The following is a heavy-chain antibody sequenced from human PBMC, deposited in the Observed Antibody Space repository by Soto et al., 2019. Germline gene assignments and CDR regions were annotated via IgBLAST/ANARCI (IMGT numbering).Heavy chain of an antibody. CDR1: GGSVSSGSYY. CDR3: ARNSYGLVGFDP. V-gene: IGHV4-61*01. CDR2: IYYSGST. Sequence: QVQLQESGPGLVKPSETLSLTCTVSGGSVSSGSYYWSWIRQPPGKGLEWIGYIYYSGSTNYNPPLKSRVTISVDTSKNQFSLKLSSVTAADTAVYYCARNSYGLVGFDPWGQGTLVTVSS. J-gene: IGHJ5*02. D-gene: IGHD5-18*01.